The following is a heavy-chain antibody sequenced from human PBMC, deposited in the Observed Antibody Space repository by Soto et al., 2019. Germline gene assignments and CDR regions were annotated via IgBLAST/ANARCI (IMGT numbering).Heavy chain of an antibody. D-gene: IGHD3-22*01. CDR2: INHSGST. J-gene: IGHJ4*02. Sequence: PSETLSLTCAVYGESFSGYYWSWIRQPPGKGLEWVGEINHSGSTNYNPSLKSRVTISVDASKNQFSLKLNSVTAADTAVFYCARRRSYYDNSGYYSYSFDYWGQGALVTVSS. CDR1: GESFSGYY. CDR3: ARRRSYYDNSGYYSYSFDY. V-gene: IGHV4-34*01.